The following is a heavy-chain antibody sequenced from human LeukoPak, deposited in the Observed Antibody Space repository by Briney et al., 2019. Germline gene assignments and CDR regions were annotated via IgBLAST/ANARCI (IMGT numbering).Heavy chain of an antibody. CDR1: GFSVSGKF. J-gene: IGHJ4*02. Sequence: GGSLRLSCAASGFSVSGKFMSWVRQAPGKGLEWVSIIHYDGKIRYTGSVGGRFTIYRDDSENTLFLQMNSLRVDDTAVYFCASGDGYLQPYWGQGTLVTVSS. CDR3: ASGDGYLQPY. V-gene: IGHV3-53*01. D-gene: IGHD2-21*01. CDR2: IHYDGKI.